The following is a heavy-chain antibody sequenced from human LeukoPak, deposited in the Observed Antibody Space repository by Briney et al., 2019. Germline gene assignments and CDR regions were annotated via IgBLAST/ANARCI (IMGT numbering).Heavy chain of an antibody. CDR2: VNHNGNVN. V-gene: IGHV3-7*03. J-gene: IGHJ6*02. Sequence: GGSLRLSCAVSGYPFSDHYIDWVRQAPGKGLEWVASVNHNGNVNYYVDSVKGRFTISRDNAKNSLYLQMSNLRAEDTAVYFCARGGGLDVWGQGATVTVSS. D-gene: IGHD3-16*01. CDR3: ARGGGLDV. CDR1: GYPFSDHY.